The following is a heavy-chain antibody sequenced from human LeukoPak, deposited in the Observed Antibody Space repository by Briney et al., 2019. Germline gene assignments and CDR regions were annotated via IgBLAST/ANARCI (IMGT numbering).Heavy chain of an antibody. CDR3: AIASGYYSFDY. CDR1: GYTFTNYD. D-gene: IGHD3-3*01. V-gene: IGHV1-8*01. J-gene: IGHJ4*02. CDR2: MGSNSGDT. Sequence: ASVTVSCTASGYTFTNYDINWVRQAPGQGLEWMGWMGSNSGDTGYVQKFQGRVTMTEDTSTDTAYMELSSLRSEDTAVYYCAIASGYYSFDYWGQGTLVTVSS.